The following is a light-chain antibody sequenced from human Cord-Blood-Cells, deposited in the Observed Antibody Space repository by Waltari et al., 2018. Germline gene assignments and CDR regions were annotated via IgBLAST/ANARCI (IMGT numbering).Light chain of an antibody. CDR3: CSYAGSSTYV. CDR1: SSDVGRYNL. V-gene: IGLV2-23*02. J-gene: IGLJ1*01. Sequence: QSALTQPPSVSGSPGQSIPTSCTGTSSDVGRYNLVPWYQQHPGKAPKLMIYEVSKRPSGVSNRFSGSKSGNTASLTISGLQAEDEADYYCCSYAGSSTYVFGTGTKVTVL. CDR2: EVS.